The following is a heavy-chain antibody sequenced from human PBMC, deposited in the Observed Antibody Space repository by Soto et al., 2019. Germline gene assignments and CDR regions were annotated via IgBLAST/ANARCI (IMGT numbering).Heavy chain of an antibody. CDR2: IYYSGST. Sequence: SETLSLTCTVSGGSISSYYWSWIRQPPGKGLEWIGYIYYSGSTNYNPSLKSRVTISVDTSKNQFSLKLSSVTAADTAVYYCARGAVAGLFDYWGQGALVTVSS. CDR3: ARGAVAGLFDY. D-gene: IGHD6-19*01. J-gene: IGHJ4*02. V-gene: IGHV4-59*01. CDR1: GGSISSYY.